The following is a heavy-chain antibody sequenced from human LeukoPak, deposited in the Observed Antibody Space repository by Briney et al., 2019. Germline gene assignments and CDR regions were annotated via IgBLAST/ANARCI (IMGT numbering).Heavy chain of an antibody. CDR2: IYTTGST. J-gene: IGHJ5*02. Sequence: SETLSLTCTVSGGSISRGSYYWTWIRQPAGKGLEWIGRIYTTGSTSYNPSLKSRVTISQDTSKNQFSLTLSSVTAADTAVYYCARAGAWQIDPWGQGTLVTVSS. CDR1: GGSISRGSYY. D-gene: IGHD3-10*01. CDR3: ARAGAWQIDP. V-gene: IGHV4-61*02.